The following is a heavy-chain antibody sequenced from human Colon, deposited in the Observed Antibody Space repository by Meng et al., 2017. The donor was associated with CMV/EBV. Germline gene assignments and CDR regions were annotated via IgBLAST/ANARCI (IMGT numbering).Heavy chain of an antibody. Sequence: GESLKISCAASGFLFNEFGMHWVRQAPGKGLEWVAFVRYDGSDKYYVDSVKGRFTISRDNSMNTLYLQMNSLRAADTAVYYCAKDGFGLGYVDSWGQGTAVTVSS. CDR1: GFLFNEFG. J-gene: IGHJ4*02. CDR2: VRYDGSDK. V-gene: IGHV3-30*02. CDR3: AKDGFGLGYVDS. D-gene: IGHD3/OR15-3a*01.